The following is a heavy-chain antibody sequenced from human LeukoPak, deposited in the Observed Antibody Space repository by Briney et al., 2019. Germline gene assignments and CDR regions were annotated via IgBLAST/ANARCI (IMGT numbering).Heavy chain of an antibody. J-gene: IGHJ6*02. CDR3: ARGARGYDFWSGYYYYYYYYGMDV. CDR1: GFTFSSYA. D-gene: IGHD3-3*01. CDR2: ISYDGSNK. V-gene: IGHV3-30-3*01. Sequence: GGSLRLSCAASGFTFSSYAMHWVRQAPGKGLEWVAVISYDGSNKYYADSVKGRFTISRDNSKNTLYLQMNSLRAEDTAVYYCARGARGYDFWSGYYYYYYYYGMDVWGQGTTVTVSS.